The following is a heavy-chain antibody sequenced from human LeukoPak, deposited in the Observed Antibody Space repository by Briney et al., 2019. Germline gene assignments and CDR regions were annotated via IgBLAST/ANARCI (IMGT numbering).Heavy chain of an antibody. J-gene: IGHJ6*03. CDR2: SDYRGLT. Sequence: SETLSLTCTVSGGAMKTYDWSWIRQSPGKGLEWIGCSDYRGLTFSPSFKGRVSISIDSSTNKFDLKMTSVTPADTAVYYCARHQYLYYYMDVWGKGTTVTVSS. CDR1: GGAMKTYD. D-gene: IGHD2-2*01. V-gene: IGHV4-59*01. CDR3: ARHQYLYYYMDV.